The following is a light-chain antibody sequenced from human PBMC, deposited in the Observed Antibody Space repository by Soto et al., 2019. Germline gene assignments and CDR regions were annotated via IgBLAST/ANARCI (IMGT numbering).Light chain of an antibody. CDR3: QQYYSTPPHT. CDR2: WAS. CDR1: QSVLYSSNNKNY. V-gene: IGKV4-1*01. J-gene: IGKJ2*01. Sequence: DIVMTQSPDSLAVSLGERATINCKSSQSVLYSSNNKNYLAWYQQKPGQPPKLLIYWASTRESGVPDRFSGSGSGTDFTLTISSLQAEDVVVYYCQQYYSTPPHTFGQGTKLEIK.